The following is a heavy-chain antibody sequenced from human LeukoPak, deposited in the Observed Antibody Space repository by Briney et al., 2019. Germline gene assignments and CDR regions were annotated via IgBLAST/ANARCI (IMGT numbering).Heavy chain of an antibody. D-gene: IGHD2-15*01. CDR1: GGSISSYY. Sequence: SETLSLTCTVSGGSISSYYWSWIRQPPGRGLEWIGYIYYSGSNNYNPSLKSRVTISVDTSKDQFSLKLSSVTAADTAVYYCARDGAAWGYGMDVWGQGTTVTVSS. J-gene: IGHJ6*02. CDR2: IYYSGSN. CDR3: ARDGAAWGYGMDV. V-gene: IGHV4-59*01.